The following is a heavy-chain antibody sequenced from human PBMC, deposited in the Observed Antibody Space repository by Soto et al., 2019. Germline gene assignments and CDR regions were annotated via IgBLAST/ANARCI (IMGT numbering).Heavy chain of an antibody. CDR2: ISGDDGNT. D-gene: IGHD2-15*01. CDR1: GYTFTRFG. V-gene: IGHV1-18*01. J-gene: IGHJ5*02. CDR3: ARSGDGSWFDP. Sequence: QVQLEQSGDEVKKPGASVKVSCKTSGYTFTRFGIGWVRQAPGQGLEWMGWISGDDGNTHYAQNFQDRVTLTTDTSTTPAYMDLRSLRSDDTAVYYCARSGDGSWFDPWGQGTLVIVSS.